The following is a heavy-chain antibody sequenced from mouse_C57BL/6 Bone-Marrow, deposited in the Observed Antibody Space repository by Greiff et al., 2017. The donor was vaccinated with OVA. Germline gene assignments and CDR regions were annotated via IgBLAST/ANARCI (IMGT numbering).Heavy chain of an antibody. D-gene: IGHD1-1*01. CDR1: GYTFTSYG. Sequence: VKLQESGAELARPGASVKLSCKASGYTFTSYGISWVKQRTGQGLEWIGEIYPRSGNTYYNEKFKGKATLTADKSSSTAYMELRSLTSEDSAVYFCARGGTTVVEEGWGQGTTLTVSS. J-gene: IGHJ2*01. CDR2: IYPRSGNT. V-gene: IGHV1-81*01. CDR3: ARGGTTVVEEG.